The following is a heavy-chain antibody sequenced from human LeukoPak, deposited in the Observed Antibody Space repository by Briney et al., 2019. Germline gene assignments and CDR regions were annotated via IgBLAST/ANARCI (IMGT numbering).Heavy chain of an antibody. CDR2: IYYSGST. Sequence: SETLSLTCTVSGGSVSSTSYYWGWIRQPPGKGLEWIGSIYYSGSTYYNPSLKSRVTISLVTSKNQFSLNLTSVTAAGTAVYYCARHAPGDAYNPYDYWGQGTLVTVSS. CDR3: ARHAPGDAYNPYDY. J-gene: IGHJ4*02. CDR1: GGSVSSTSYY. D-gene: IGHD5-24*01. V-gene: IGHV4-39*01.